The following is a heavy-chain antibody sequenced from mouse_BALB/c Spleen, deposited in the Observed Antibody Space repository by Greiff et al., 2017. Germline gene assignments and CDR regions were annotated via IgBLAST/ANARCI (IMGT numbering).Heavy chain of an antibody. J-gene: IGHJ3*01. CDR2: IDTSDSYT. D-gene: IGHD1-1*01. CDR1: GYTFTDYW. CDR3: ARDYYGSSYSWFAY. V-gene: IGHV1-69*01. Sequence: QVQLQQPGAELVMPGASVKMSCKASGYTFTDYWMHWVKQRPGQGLEWIGAIDTSDSYTSYNQKFKGKATLTVDESSSTAYMQLSSLTSEDSAVYYCARDYYGSSYSWFAYWGQGTLVTVSA.